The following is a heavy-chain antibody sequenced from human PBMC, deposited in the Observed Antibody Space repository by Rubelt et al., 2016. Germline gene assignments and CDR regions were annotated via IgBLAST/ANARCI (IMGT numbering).Heavy chain of an antibody. CDR2: IYHSGST. J-gene: IGHJ4*02. Sequence: GEIYHSGSTNYNPSLKSRVTISVDKAKNQFSLKLSSVTAADTAVYYCARVLGYYDSSGYYSSGIDYWGQGTLVTVSS. CDR3: ARVLGYYDSSGYYSSGIDY. D-gene: IGHD3-22*01. V-gene: IGHV4-4*02.